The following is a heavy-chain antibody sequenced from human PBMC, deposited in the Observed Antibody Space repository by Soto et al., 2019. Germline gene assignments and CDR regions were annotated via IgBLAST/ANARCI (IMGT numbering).Heavy chain of an antibody. CDR3: ASPHRYSSGWSWFDP. CDR1: GGSISSSSYY. CDR2: INYSGST. V-gene: IGHV4-39*01. D-gene: IGHD6-19*01. J-gene: IGHJ5*02. Sequence: SETLSLTCTVSGGSISSSSYYWGWIRQPQGKGLEWIGSINYSGSTYYKPSLKSRVTISVDTSKNQFSLKLSSVTAADTAVYYCASPHRYSSGWSWFDPWGQGTLVTVSS.